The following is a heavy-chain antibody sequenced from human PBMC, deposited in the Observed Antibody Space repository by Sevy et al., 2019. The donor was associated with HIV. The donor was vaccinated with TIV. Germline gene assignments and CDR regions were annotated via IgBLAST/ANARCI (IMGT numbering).Heavy chain of an antibody. Sequence: GGSLRLSCAASGFTFSSYSMNWVRQAPGKGLEWVSYISSSSSTTYYADSVKGRFTISRDNAKNSLYLQMNSLRAEDTAVYYCARDDYGDQLTGYWGQGTLVTVSS. CDR2: ISSSSSTT. CDR1: GFTFSSYS. D-gene: IGHD4-17*01. J-gene: IGHJ4*02. CDR3: ARDDYGDQLTGY. V-gene: IGHV3-48*01.